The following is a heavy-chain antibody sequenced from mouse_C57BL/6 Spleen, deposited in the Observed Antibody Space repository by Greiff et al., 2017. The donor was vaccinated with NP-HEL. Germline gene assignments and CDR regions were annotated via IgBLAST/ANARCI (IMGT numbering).Heavy chain of an antibody. CDR3: ARWDYYGNHFDY. V-gene: IGHV1-61*01. CDR1: GYTFTSYW. CDR2: IYPSDSET. J-gene: IGHJ2*01. D-gene: IGHD2-1*01. Sequence: QVQLQQPGAELVRPGSSVKLSCKASGYTFTSYWMDWVKQRPGQGLEWIGNIYPSDSETHYNQKFKDKATLTVDKSSSTAYMQLSSLTSEDSAVYYCARWDYYGNHFDYWGQGTTLTVSS.